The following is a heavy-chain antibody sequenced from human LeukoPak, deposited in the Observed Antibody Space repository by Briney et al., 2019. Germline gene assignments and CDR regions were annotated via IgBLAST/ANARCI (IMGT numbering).Heavy chain of an antibody. J-gene: IGHJ3*02. V-gene: IGHV3-7*01. Sequence: PGGSLRLSCAASGFTFSRYWMSWVRQAPGKGLEWVANIKHDGSEKYYLDSVKGRFTISRDNAKNSLYLQMNSLRAEDTSVYYCARSGRGGAFDIWGQGTMVTVSS. CDR2: IKHDGSEK. CDR1: GFTFSRYW. CDR3: ARSGRGGAFDI. D-gene: IGHD1-26*01.